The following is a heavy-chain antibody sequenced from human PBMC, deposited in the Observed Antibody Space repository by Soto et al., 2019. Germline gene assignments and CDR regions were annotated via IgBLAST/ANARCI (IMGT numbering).Heavy chain of an antibody. CDR2: ILPMLDIT. J-gene: IGHJ3*02. CDR1: GGTFSTYT. V-gene: IGHV1-69*02. CDR3: TLGSWSAETFDI. Sequence: QVQLVQSGAEVKKPGSSVKVSCKASGGTFSTYTIIWVRQAPGQGLEWMGRILPMLDITNSAQRFQGRVTITADKSTSTASLEPSSLRSADTAVYYCTLGSWSAETFDIWGRGTMVTVSS. D-gene: IGHD6-13*01.